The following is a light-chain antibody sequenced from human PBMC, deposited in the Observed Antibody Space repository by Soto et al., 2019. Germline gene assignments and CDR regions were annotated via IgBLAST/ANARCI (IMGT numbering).Light chain of an antibody. CDR2: DAS. V-gene: IGKV1-5*01. Sequence: IQITQSPSILSASVGDRVTITCRASQSISSWLAWYQQKPGKAPKLLIYDASSLESGVPSRFSGIGSGTEFTLTITSLQPDDFATYYCQQYDSYAWTFGQGTKVDIK. CDR3: QQYDSYAWT. CDR1: QSISSW. J-gene: IGKJ1*01.